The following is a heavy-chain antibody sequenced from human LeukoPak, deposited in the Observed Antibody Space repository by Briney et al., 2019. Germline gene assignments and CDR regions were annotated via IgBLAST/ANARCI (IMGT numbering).Heavy chain of an antibody. Sequence: PGGSLRLSCAASGFTFSSYAMSWVRQAPGKGLEWVSAISGSGGSTYYADSVKGRFTISRDNSKNTLYLQMNSLRAEDTAVYYCANGRAVAGFFDYWGQGTLVTVSS. CDR3: ANGRAVAGFFDY. CDR2: ISGSGGST. V-gene: IGHV3-23*01. J-gene: IGHJ4*02. D-gene: IGHD6-19*01. CDR1: GFTFSSYA.